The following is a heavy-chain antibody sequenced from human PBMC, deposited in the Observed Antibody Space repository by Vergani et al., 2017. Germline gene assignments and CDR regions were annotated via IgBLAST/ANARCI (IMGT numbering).Heavy chain of an antibody. D-gene: IGHD5-18*01. V-gene: IGHV1-69*02. CDR2: IIPILGIA. CDR3: ATRGDSYGGVLFDY. Sequence: QVQLVQSGAEVKKPGSSVKVSCKASGGTFSSYTISWVRQAPGQGLEWMGRIIPILGIANYAQKFQGRVTITADKSTSTAYMELSSLRSEDTAVYYCATRGDSYGGVLFDYWGQGTLVTVSS. J-gene: IGHJ4*02. CDR1: GGTFSSYT.